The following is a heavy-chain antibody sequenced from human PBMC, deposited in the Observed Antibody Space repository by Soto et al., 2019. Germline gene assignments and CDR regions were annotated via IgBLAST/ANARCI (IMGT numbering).Heavy chain of an antibody. CDR3: AIVYYGLFARYYMDL. CDR2: SNRDGSDT. Sequence: PGGSLRLSCAASGFTFGGYWMHWVRQAPGKGLEWVSRSNRDGSDTNYADSVKGRFTVSRDNAKNTLFLQMNGLRAEDTAVYFCAIVYYGLFARYYMDLWGQGYPVPVSS. D-gene: IGHD3-9*01. V-gene: IGHV3-74*01. J-gene: IGHJ5*02. CDR1: GFTFGGYW.